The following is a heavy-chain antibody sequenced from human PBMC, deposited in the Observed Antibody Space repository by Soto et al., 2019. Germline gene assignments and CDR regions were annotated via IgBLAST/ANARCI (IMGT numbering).Heavy chain of an antibody. CDR1: GGSFSGYY. CDR2: INHSGST. V-gene: IGHV4-34*01. J-gene: IGHJ5*02. CDR3: ARVYSSSWYVWFDP. Sequence: QVQLQQWGAGLLKPSETLSLTCAVYGGSFSGYYWSWIRQPPGKGLEWIGEINHSGSTNYNPSLKGRVTISVDTSKNQFSLKLSSVTAADTAVYYCARVYSSSWYVWFDPWGQGTLVTVSS. D-gene: IGHD6-13*01.